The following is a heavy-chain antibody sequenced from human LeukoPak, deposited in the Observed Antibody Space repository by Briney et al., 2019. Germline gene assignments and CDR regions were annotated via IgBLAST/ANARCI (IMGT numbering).Heavy chain of an antibody. CDR1: GGSISSSSYY. CDR3: ARFYLRYDFWSGYYNFFDY. Sequence: SETLSLTCTVSGGSISSSSYYWGWIRQPPGKGLEWIGSIYYSGSTYYSPSLKSRVTISVDTSKNQFPLKLSSVTAADTAVYYCARFYLRYDFWSGYYNFFDYWGQGTLVTVSS. J-gene: IGHJ4*02. D-gene: IGHD3-3*01. V-gene: IGHV4-39*01. CDR2: IYYSGST.